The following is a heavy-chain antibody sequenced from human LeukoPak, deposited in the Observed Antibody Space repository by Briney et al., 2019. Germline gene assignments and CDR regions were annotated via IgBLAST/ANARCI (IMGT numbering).Heavy chain of an antibody. CDR3: AREGQGAPGNWFAP. CDR1: GGSLNYYY. J-gene: IGHJ5*02. Sequence: SETLSLTCTVSGGSLNYYYWSWIRQPPGKGLEWIGGIYYSDSTNYNPSLQSRATISVDTSNNQLSLRMTSVTAADTAVYYCAREGQGAPGNWFAPWGQGTLVTVSS. CDR2: IYYSDST. V-gene: IGHV4-59*12.